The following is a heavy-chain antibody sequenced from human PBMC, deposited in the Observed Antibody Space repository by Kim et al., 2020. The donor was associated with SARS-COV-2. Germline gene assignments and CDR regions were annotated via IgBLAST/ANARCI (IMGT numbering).Heavy chain of an antibody. CDR3: ARDPRYSYGLVVDGMDV. V-gene: IGHV3-7*01. D-gene: IGHD5-18*01. Sequence: GGSLRLSCAASGFTFSSYWMSWVRQAPGKGLEWVANIKQDGSEKYYVDSVKGRFTISRDNAKNSLYLQMNSLRAEDTAVYYCARDPRYSYGLVVDGMDVWGQGTTVTVSS. J-gene: IGHJ6*02. CDR1: GFTFSSYW. CDR2: IKQDGSEK.